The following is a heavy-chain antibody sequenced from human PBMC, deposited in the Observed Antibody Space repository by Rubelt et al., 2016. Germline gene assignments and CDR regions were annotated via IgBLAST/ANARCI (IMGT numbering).Heavy chain of an antibody. CDR3: ATHYYGMDV. Sequence: QVQLQESGPGLVKPSQTLSLTCTVSGGSISGGGFYWSWIRQHPGEGLEWIGYVYYTGSTYYNQSLKSRVTILVDTSKNQFSLKLSSVTAADTAVYYCATHYYGMDVWGQGTTVTVSS. CDR1: GGSISGGGFY. CDR2: VYYTGST. V-gene: IGHV4-31*03. J-gene: IGHJ6*02.